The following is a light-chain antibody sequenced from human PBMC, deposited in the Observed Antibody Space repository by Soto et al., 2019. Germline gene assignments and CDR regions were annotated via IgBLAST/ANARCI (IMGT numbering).Light chain of an antibody. J-gene: IGKJ2*01. CDR3: QQSHSTPYT. V-gene: IGKV1-39*01. CDR1: QNIRNY. Sequence: DIQMTQSPSSLSASVGDRVTIPCRASQNIRNYLNWYQQKPGKAPKLLIFKASNLQSELPSRFSGSGSGTEFNVTISSLKPEDFATYYCQQSHSTPYTFGPGTKLEIK. CDR2: KAS.